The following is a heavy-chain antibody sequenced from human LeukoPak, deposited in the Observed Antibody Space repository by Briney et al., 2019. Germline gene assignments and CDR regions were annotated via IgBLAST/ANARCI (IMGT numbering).Heavy chain of an antibody. CDR1: GGSISSYY. D-gene: IGHD6-13*01. CDR3: AGQRGIAIAAAGQGYNWFDP. Sequence: SETLSLTCTVSGGSISSYYWSWIRQPPGKGLEWIGYIYYSGSTNYNPSLKSRVTISVDTSKNQFSLKLSSVTAADTAVYYCAGQRGIAIAAAGQGYNWFDPWGQGTLVTVSS. V-gene: IGHV4-59*08. J-gene: IGHJ5*02. CDR2: IYYSGST.